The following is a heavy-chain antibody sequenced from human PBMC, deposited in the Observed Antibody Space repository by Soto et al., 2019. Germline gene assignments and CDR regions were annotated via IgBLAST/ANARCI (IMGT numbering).Heavy chain of an antibody. CDR1: GYTLTSYD. Sequence: GASVKLSCKASGYTLTSYDINWVRQATGQGLEWMGWMNPNSGNTGYAQKFQGRVTMTRNTSISTAYMELSSLRSEDTAVYYCARSTRITIFGVVMNYYYYYMDVWGKGTTVTVSS. J-gene: IGHJ6*03. CDR3: ARSTRITIFGVVMNYYYYYMDV. CDR2: MNPNSGNT. D-gene: IGHD3-3*01. V-gene: IGHV1-8*01.